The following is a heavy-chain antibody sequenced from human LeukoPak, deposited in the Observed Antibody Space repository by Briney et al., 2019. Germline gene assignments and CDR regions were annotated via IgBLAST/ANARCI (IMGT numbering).Heavy chain of an antibody. V-gene: IGHV4-39*01. CDR1: GGSISSSSYY. CDR2: IYYSGST. Sequence: SETLTLTCTVSGGSISSSSYYRGWIRQPPGKGLEWIGSIYYSGSTYYNPSLKSRVTISVDTSKNQFSLKLSSVTAADTAVYYCARHSMRYSPEDYWGQGTLVTVSS. D-gene: IGHD2-8*01. CDR3: ARHSMRYSPEDY. J-gene: IGHJ4*02.